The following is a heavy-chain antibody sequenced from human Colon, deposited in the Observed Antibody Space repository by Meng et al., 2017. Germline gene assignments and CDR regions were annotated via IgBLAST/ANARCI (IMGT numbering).Heavy chain of an antibody. J-gene: IGHJ4*02. CDR3: GKREYISGLTY. D-gene: IGHD6-19*01. CDR2: INPKSGGT. CDR1: RYTLTDYY. Sequence: QAELVQAGDEVKAPVASVNVSCKASRYTLTDYYIHWVRQASGQGLGWMGPINPKSGGTNSAQIFQGRVTKTRDTSISTVYMELTTLRSDDTALYYCGKREYISGLTYWGQGTLVTVSS. V-gene: IGHV1-2*06.